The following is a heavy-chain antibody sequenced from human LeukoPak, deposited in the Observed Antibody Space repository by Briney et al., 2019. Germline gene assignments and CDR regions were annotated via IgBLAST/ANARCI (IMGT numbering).Heavy chain of an antibody. CDR3: GPVRGFGVGVGGGVVFDI. CDR1: GFTFSSYA. V-gene: IGHV3-23*01. CDR2: ISGSGGST. J-gene: IGHJ3*02. D-gene: IGHD2-21*01. Sequence: GGSLRLSCAASGFTFSSYAMSWVRQAPGKGLEWVSAISGSGGSTYYADSVKGRFTISRDNSKNTLYLQMNSLRAEDTAVYYCGPVRGFGVGVGGGVVFDIWGQGTMVTVSS.